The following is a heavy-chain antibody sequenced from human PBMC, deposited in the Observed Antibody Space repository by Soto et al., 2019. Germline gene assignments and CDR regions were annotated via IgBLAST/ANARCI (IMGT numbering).Heavy chain of an antibody. V-gene: IGHV3-30-3*01. CDR3: ARGSRIAAAGKYDY. J-gene: IGHJ4*02. CDR2: ISYDGSNK. D-gene: IGHD6-13*01. CDR1: GFTFSSYA. Sequence: LRLSCAASGFTFSSYAMHWVRQAPGKGLEWVAVISYDGSNKYYADSVKGRFTISRDNSKNTLYLQMNSLRAEDTAVYYCARGSRIAAAGKYDYWGQGTLVTVSS.